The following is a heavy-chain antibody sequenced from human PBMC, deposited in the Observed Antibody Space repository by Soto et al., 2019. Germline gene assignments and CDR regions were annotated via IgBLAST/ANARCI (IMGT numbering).Heavy chain of an antibody. D-gene: IGHD5-12*01. Sequence: QVQLVQSGAEVKKPGSSVKVSCKASGGTFSSYAISWVRQAPGQGLEWMGGIIPIFGTANYAPKFHGRVRITADESTSTAYMELSSLRSEDTAVYYCARRYSGYDLDYYYYSGMDVWGQGTTVTVSS. CDR3: ARRYSGYDLDYYYYSGMDV. CDR2: IIPIFGTA. J-gene: IGHJ6*02. V-gene: IGHV1-69*01. CDR1: GGTFSSYA.